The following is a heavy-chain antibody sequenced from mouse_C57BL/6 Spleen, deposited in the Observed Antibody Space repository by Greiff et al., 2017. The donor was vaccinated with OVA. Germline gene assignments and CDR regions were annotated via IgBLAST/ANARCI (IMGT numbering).Heavy chain of an antibody. V-gene: IGHV5-12*01. CDR3: ARRWSSYGWFAY. J-gene: IGHJ3*01. Sequence: EVKLVESGGGLVQPGGSLKLSCAASGFTFSDYYMYWVRQTPEKRLEWVAYISNGGGSTYYPDTVKGRFTISRDNAKNTLYLQMSQLKSEDTAMYYCARRWSSYGWFAYWGQGTLVTVSA. CDR2: ISNGGGST. D-gene: IGHD1-1*01. CDR1: GFTFSDYY.